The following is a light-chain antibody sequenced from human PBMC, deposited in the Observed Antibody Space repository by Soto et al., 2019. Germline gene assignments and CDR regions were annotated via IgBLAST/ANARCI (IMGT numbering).Light chain of an antibody. CDR1: ETIDTY. CDR3: QQDYNFPRT. V-gene: IGKV1-39*01. J-gene: IGKJ1*01. Sequence: DIQMTQSPSSLSASVGDRVTITCRASETIDTYLNWYQQKPGKAPSLLIYFASSLQSGVPVRFSGSGSGTEFTLTISSLQREDFATYFCQQDYNFPRTFGLGTKLEIK. CDR2: FAS.